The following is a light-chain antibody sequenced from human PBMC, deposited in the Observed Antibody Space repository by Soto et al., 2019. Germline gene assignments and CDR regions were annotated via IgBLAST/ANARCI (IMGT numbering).Light chain of an antibody. CDR1: SSNIGAGYD. CDR3: QSYDSSLSAWV. Sequence: QSVLTQPPSVSGAPGQRVTISCTESSSNIGAGYDVHWYQQLPGTAPKLLIYANSNRPSGVPDRFSGSKSGTSASLAITGLQAEEEADYYCQSYDSSLSAWVFGGGTKLTVL. V-gene: IGLV1-40*01. J-gene: IGLJ3*02. CDR2: ANS.